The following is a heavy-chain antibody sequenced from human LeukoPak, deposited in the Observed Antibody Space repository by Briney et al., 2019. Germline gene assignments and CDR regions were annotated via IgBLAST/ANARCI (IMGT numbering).Heavy chain of an antibody. CDR3: ASDTKRGYSYGSPTDGFDI. CDR1: GFTVSSNY. D-gene: IGHD5-18*01. Sequence: GGSLRLSCAASGFTVSSNYMSWVRQSPGKGLEWVSSISSSSSYIYYADSVRGRFTISRDNAKNSLYLQMNSLRAEDTAVYYCASDTKRGYSYGSPTDGFDIWGQGTMVTVSS. CDR2: ISSSSSYI. V-gene: IGHV3-21*01. J-gene: IGHJ3*02.